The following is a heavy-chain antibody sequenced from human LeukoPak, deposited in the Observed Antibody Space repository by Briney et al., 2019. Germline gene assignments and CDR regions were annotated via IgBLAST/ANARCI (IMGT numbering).Heavy chain of an antibody. CDR1: GFTFSPHY. Sequence: GGSLRLSCAASGFTFSPHYMDWVRQSPGQGLEWVGLVRNKADGYTTIYSASVKGRFTISRDDSKNSIYLQMDSLKAEDTAVYYCGDLGSAGADHWGQGTLVTVSS. D-gene: IGHD3-10*01. CDR3: GDLGSAGADH. J-gene: IGHJ4*02. V-gene: IGHV3-72*01. CDR2: VRNKADGYTT.